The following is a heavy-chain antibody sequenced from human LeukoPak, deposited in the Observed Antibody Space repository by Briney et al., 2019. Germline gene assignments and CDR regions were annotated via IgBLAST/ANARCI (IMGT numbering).Heavy chain of an antibody. Sequence: GGSLRLSCAASGFTFSSYAMSWVRQAPGKGLEWVSAISGSGGSTYYADSVEGRFTISRDDSKNTLYLQMNSLRAEDTAVYYCAKYSSSWYPLNYFDYWGQGTLVTVSS. V-gene: IGHV3-23*01. CDR3: AKYSSSWYPLNYFDY. CDR2: ISGSGGST. J-gene: IGHJ4*02. D-gene: IGHD6-13*01. CDR1: GFTFSSYA.